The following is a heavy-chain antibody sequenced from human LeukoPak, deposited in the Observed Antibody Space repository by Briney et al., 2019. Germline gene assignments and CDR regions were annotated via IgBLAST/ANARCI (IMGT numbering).Heavy chain of an antibody. D-gene: IGHD5-24*01. CDR3: ARGAGYNYPYYFDY. CDR2: ISVSGAGT. Sequence: GGSLRLSCVASTFAFTSRAMSWVRQAPGKGLEWVSVISVSGAGTYYADSVKGRFTISRDNSKNTLYLQMNSLRAEDTAVYYCARGAGYNYPYYFDYWGQGTLVTVSS. V-gene: IGHV3-23*01. J-gene: IGHJ4*02. CDR1: TFAFTSRA.